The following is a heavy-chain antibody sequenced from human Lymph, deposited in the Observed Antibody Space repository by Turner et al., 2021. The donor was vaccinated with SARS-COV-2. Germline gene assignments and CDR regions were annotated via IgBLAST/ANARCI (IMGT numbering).Heavy chain of an antibody. Sequence: QVQLQESGPGLVKPSQTLSLTRPVSGGSISSGGYYWSWIRQHPGKGLEWIGYIYYSGSTYYNPSLKSRVTISVDTSKNQFSLKLSSVTAADTAVYYCARDYGGNSNYFGYWGQGTLVTVSS. CDR1: GGSISSGGYY. V-gene: IGHV4-31*03. D-gene: IGHD4-17*01. CDR2: IYYSGST. J-gene: IGHJ4*02. CDR3: ARDYGGNSNYFGY.